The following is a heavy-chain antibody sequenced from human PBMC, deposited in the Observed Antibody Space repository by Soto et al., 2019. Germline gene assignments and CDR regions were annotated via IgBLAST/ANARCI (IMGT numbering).Heavy chain of an antibody. CDR3: ARHLTELIYGDKGPXXAFDX. CDR2: IYPGDSDT. D-gene: IGHD2-21*01. V-gene: IGHV5-51*01. J-gene: IGHJ3*01. CDR1: ADSFSTYW. Sequence: PVESLQSSGTVYADSFSTYWIGWVRQMPGKGLEWMGVIYPGDSDTIYSPSFEGQVSISADKATSTAYLKWDSLKASDTAIYYCARHLTELIYGDKGPXXAFDXWXXXXXXXVSX.